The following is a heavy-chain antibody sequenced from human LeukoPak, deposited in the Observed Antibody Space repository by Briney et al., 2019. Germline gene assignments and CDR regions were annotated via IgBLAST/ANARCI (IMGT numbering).Heavy chain of an antibody. CDR2: ISGSGGST. CDR1: GFTFSSYA. Sequence: GGSLRLSCAASGFTFSSYAMSWVRQAPGKGLEWVSAISGSGGSTYYADSVKGRFTISRDNSKNTQSLQMNSLRADDTALYYCAPYGNYVMGYFDYWGQGALVTVSS. J-gene: IGHJ4*02. D-gene: IGHD4-11*01. V-gene: IGHV3-23*01. CDR3: APYGNYVMGYFDY.